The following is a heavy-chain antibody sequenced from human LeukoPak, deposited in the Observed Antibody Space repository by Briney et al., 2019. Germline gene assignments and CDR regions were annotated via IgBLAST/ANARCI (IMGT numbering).Heavy chain of an antibody. D-gene: IGHD3-10*01. J-gene: IGHJ3*02. CDR1: GGSISSGDYY. Sequence: TSETLSLTCTVSGGSISSGDYYWSWIRQPPGKGLEWIGYIYYSGSTYYNPSLKSRVTISVDTSKNQFSLKLSSVTAADTAVYYCARALWGRAFDIWGQGTMVTVSS. CDR2: IYYSGST. V-gene: IGHV4-30-4*01. CDR3: ARALWGRAFDI.